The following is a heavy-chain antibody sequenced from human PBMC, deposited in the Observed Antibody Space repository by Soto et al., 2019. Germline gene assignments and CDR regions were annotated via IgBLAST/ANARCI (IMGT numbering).Heavy chain of an antibody. CDR1: GYTFTSYG. J-gene: IGHJ5*02. Sequence: ASVKVSCKASGYTFTSYGISWVRQAPGQGLEWMGWISAYNGNTNYAQKLQGRVTMTTDTSTGTAYMELRSLRSDDTAVYYCARTNYDFWSGYPIGNWFDPWGQGTLVTVSS. CDR2: ISAYNGNT. D-gene: IGHD3-3*01. V-gene: IGHV1-18*01. CDR3: ARTNYDFWSGYPIGNWFDP.